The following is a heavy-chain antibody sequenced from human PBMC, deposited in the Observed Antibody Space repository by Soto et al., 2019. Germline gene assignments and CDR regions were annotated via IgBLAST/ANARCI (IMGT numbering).Heavy chain of an antibody. CDR1: GGIFGSHG. D-gene: IGHD3-22*01. CDR3: VSDRRIYYSDPHDEFGASDYEV. J-gene: IGHJ3*01. Sequence: QVQLIQSEAEVKKPGSSVRVSCTASGGIFGSHGFSWVRQAPGQRLEWVGGFIPIFRTLTYTEKFQARVRIAADESTNTVYLDLSSLTSGDTAVYYCVSDRRIYYSDPHDEFGASDYEVWGQGTMVSVSS. V-gene: IGHV1-69*01. CDR2: FIPIFRTL.